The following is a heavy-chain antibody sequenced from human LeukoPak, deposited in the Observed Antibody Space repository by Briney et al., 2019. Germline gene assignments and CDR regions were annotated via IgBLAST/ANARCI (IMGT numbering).Heavy chain of an antibody. J-gene: IGHJ4*02. Sequence: RPGGSLRLSCAASGFTFSSYFVHWVRQAPGKGLDWVTTISYDGSIQYYSDSVKGRFTISRDNSKNTLYLQMNSLKPEDTATYYCARERGEGRTRNFDYWGQGTLVTVSS. V-gene: IGHV3-30-3*01. CDR1: GFTFSSYF. CDR3: ARERGEGRTRNFDY. CDR2: ISYDGSIQ. D-gene: IGHD3-16*01.